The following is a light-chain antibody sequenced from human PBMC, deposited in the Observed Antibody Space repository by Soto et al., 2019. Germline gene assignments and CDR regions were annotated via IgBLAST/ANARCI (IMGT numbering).Light chain of an antibody. V-gene: IGKV1-5*01. CDR3: QQYNSYSPWT. J-gene: IGKJ1*01. CDR2: DAS. Sequence: DIQMTQSPSTLSAPVGNTVTITCGASQSISSWLAWYQQKPGKAPKLLXYDASSLERGVPSRFSGSGSGTEFTLTISSLQHDDFATYYCQQYNSYSPWTFGQGTKVDIK. CDR1: QSISSW.